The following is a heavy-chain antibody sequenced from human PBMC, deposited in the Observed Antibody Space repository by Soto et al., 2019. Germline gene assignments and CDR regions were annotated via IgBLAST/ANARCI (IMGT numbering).Heavy chain of an antibody. CDR1: GDSVSIDSAA. CDR2: TYYRYKCYY. V-gene: IGHV6-1*01. CDR3: AKDPGYRLDY. J-gene: IGHJ4*02. D-gene: IGHD2-15*01. Sequence: SQTLSRTCVISGDSVSIDSAALNWIPQSPSRATAWPGSTYYRYKCYYDSAASVKSRIIISVDTSKNKLSLQLNYANPEPEDVYYCAKDPGYRLDYWGQGTQVTV.